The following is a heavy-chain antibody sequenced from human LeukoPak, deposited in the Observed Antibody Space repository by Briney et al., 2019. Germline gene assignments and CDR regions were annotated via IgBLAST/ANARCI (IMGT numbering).Heavy chain of an antibody. CDR1: GYSISSSNW. CDR2: IYYSGST. Sequence: SETLSLTCAVSGYSISSSNWWGWIRPPPGKGLEWIGYIYYSGSTNYNPSLKSRVTISVDTSKNQFSLKLSSVTAADTAVYYCARHRVATTEFDYWGQGTLVTVSS. D-gene: IGHD1-1*01. CDR3: ARHRVATTEFDY. V-gene: IGHV4-28*01. J-gene: IGHJ4*02.